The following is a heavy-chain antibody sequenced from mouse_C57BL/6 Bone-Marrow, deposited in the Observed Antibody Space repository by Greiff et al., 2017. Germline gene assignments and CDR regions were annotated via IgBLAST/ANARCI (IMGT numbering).Heavy chain of an antibody. V-gene: IGHV2-6*01. CDR2: IGGVGST. Sequence: VQLVESGPGLVAPSQSLSITCTVSGFSLTSYGVDWVRQSPGKGLEWLGVIGGVGSTNYNSALNSRLSISKDNSKSQVYLKMNSLQTDDTAMYYCASRMVTPYYVDYWGQGTTLTVSS. CDR3: ASRMVTPYYVDY. J-gene: IGHJ2*01. CDR1: GFSLTSYG. D-gene: IGHD2-1*01.